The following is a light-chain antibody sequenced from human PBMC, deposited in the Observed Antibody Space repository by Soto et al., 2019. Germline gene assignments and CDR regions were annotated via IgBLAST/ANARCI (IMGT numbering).Light chain of an antibody. CDR3: SSFTNINTRACV. CDR2: DVN. CDR1: SSDIGGFIH. V-gene: IGLV2-14*01. Sequence: QSVLTQPASVSDSPGQSITISCIGTSSDIGGFIHVSWHQQHPGKAPKLIIYDVNNRPAGVSNRFSGSKTGNTASLIISGLQAEDEADYYCSSFTNINTRACVFGTGTKVTVL. J-gene: IGLJ1*01.